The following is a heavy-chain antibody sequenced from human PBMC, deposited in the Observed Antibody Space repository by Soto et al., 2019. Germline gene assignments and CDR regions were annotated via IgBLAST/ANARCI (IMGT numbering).Heavy chain of an antibody. J-gene: IGHJ4*02. CDR3: ARVPPY. CDR2: IYHSMST. Sequence: QLQLQESGSGLVKPSQTLSLTCAVSGGSISSGGYSWSWIRQPPGKGLEWIGYIYHSMSTYYNPSLTSRVTIQVDRYKNQLAVKLSFVTAADTAVYSCARVPPYWGQGTLVTVSS. CDR1: GGSISSGGYS. V-gene: IGHV4-30-2*01.